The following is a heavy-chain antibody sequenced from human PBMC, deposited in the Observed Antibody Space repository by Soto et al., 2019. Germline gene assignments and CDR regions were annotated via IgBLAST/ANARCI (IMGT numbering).Heavy chain of an antibody. CDR2: IIPIFGTA. J-gene: IGHJ6*02. Sequence: GASVKVSCKASGGTFSSYAISWVRQAPGQGLEWMGGIIPIFGTANYAQKFQGRVTITADESTSTAYMELSSLRSEDTAVYYCARPLLTWDPTSYYYYYYGMDVWGQGTTVTVSS. V-gene: IGHV1-69*13. CDR3: ARPLLTWDPTSYYYYYYGMDV. D-gene: IGHD1-26*01. CDR1: GGTFSSYA.